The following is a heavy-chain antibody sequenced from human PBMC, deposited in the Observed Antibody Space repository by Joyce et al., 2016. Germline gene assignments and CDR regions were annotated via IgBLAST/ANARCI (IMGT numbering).Heavy chain of an antibody. D-gene: IGHD7-27*01. CDR2: MTPNSGNT. CDR1: GYTFTNFD. Sequence: QVQLVQSGAEVKKPGVSVKVSCKASGYTFTNFDINWVRQAPGQGLEWLGWMTPNSGNTGYAQNFQGRVTMTRDTSISTAYMELSSLRSEDTAVYFCARNKYGTGDFDFWGQGTPVTVSS. CDR3: ARNKYGTGDFDF. V-gene: IGHV1-8*01. J-gene: IGHJ4*02.